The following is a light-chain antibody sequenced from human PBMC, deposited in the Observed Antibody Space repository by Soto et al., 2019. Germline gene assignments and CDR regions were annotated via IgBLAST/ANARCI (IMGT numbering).Light chain of an antibody. Sequence: QSALTQPASVSGSPGQAITISCTGTSSDVGGYNYVSWDQHRPGKAPQLIIYEVSYRPSGVSNRFSGSKSGNTASLTSSGLQAEDEADYYCSSYTANNTRLFGTGTKLTVL. CDR3: SSYTANNTRL. V-gene: IGLV2-14*01. CDR2: EVS. CDR1: SSDVGGYNY. J-gene: IGLJ1*01.